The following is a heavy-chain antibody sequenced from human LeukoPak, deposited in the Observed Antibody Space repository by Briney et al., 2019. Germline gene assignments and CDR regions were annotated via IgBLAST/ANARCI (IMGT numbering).Heavy chain of an antibody. D-gene: IGHD3-16*01. J-gene: IGHJ4*02. CDR3: ASSPPRFGLLLDRFDY. Sequence: PGGSLRLPCAASGFPFGSYSMHWVRQAPGKGLEWLSSISNRGTFIYYIDSLKGRFTISRDNSKNTLYLQMNSLRAEDTAVYYCASSPPRFGLLLDRFDYWGQGTLVTVSS. CDR2: ISNRGTFI. CDR1: GFPFGSYS. V-gene: IGHV3-21*04.